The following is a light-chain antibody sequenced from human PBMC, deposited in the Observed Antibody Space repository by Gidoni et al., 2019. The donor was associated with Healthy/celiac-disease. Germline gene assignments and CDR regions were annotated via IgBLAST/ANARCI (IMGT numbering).Light chain of an antibody. Sequence: MVLTQSPATLSLSPGERATLPCRASQSVSSSLAWYQQKPGQAPRLLIYDASNRATGIPARFSGSGSGTDFTLTISSLEPEDFAVYYCQQRSNWPRALTFGGGTKVKIK. CDR3: QQRSNWPRALT. CDR2: DAS. V-gene: IGKV3-11*01. J-gene: IGKJ4*01. CDR1: QSVSSS.